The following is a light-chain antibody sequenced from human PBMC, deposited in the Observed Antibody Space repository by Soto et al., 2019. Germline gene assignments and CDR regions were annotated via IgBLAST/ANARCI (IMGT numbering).Light chain of an antibody. V-gene: IGKV3-15*01. CDR2: GAS. J-gene: IGKJ1*01. CDR1: QSVSNN. Sequence: EIVLTQSPGTLSLSPGERATLSCRASQSVSNNYLAWYQQKPGQAPRLLIYGASIRATGIPARFSGSGSGTEFTLTISSLQSEDFAVYYCQQYNNWPPWTFGQGTKVDIK. CDR3: QQYNNWPPWT.